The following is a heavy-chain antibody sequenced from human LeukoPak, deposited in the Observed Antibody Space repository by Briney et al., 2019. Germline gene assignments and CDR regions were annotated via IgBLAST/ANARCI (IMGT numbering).Heavy chain of an antibody. D-gene: IGHD6-13*01. CDR3: AGSGSWYVGP. Sequence: SQTLSLTCAISGDTVSSNSAAWNWIRRSPLRGLEWLGRTYYRSKWYNDYAVSVKSRITINPDTSKNQVSLQLNSVTPEDTAVYYCAGSGSWYVGPWGQGTLVTVSS. V-gene: IGHV6-1*01. J-gene: IGHJ5*02. CDR1: GDTVSSNSAA. CDR2: TYYRSKWYN.